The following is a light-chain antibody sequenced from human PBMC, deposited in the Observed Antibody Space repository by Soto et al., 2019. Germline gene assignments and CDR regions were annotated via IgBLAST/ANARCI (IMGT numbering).Light chain of an antibody. CDR3: SSYTSSSTPLV. V-gene: IGLV2-14*01. CDR1: SSDVGGYNY. Sequence: QPALTQPASVSGSPGQSITISCTGTSSDVGGYNYVSWYQQHPGKAPKLMIYEVSNRPSGVSNRFSGSKSGNTASLTISGLQAEDEADYYCSSYTSSSTPLVFGTGTKLTVL. J-gene: IGLJ1*01. CDR2: EVS.